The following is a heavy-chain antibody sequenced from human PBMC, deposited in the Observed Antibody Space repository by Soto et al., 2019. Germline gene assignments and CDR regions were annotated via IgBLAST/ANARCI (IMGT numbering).Heavy chain of an antibody. V-gene: IGHV3-23*01. Sequence: GGSLRLSCAASGFTFSSYARSWVRQAPGKGLEWVSAISSSGGSTYYADPVKGRFTISRDNSKNTLYLQMNSLRAEDTAVYYCAKLSDCSGGSCYISYYYYYGMDVWGQGTTVTVSS. D-gene: IGHD2-15*01. CDR1: GFTFSSYA. CDR2: ISSSGGST. CDR3: AKLSDCSGGSCYISYYYYYGMDV. J-gene: IGHJ6*02.